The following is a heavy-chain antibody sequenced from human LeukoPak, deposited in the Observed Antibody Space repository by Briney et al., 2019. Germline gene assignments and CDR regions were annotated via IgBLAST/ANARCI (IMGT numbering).Heavy chain of an antibody. J-gene: IGHJ2*01. V-gene: IGHV4-59*01. D-gene: IGHD6-19*01. CDR2: VYYTGTT. Sequence: SSGTLSLTCTVSGGSISPDYWGWIRQPPGKGLEWIAYVYYTGTTNFNPSLKSRFSISVDTSRNQLSLRLTSVTAADTAVYYCARLRRVTVATYNYYYLDLWGRGTLVTVSS. CDR1: GGSISPDY. CDR3: ARLRRVTVATYNYYYLDL.